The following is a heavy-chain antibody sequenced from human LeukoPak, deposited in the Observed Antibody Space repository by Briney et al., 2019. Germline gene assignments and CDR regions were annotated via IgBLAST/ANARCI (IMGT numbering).Heavy chain of an antibody. D-gene: IGHD5-24*01. Sequence: GGSLRLSCAASGFTFSSYSMNWVRQAPGKGLEWVSSISSSSSYIYYADSVKGRFTISRDNAKNSLYLQMNSLRSEDTAVYYCARDNSVRDEAWWFNPWGQGTLVTVSS. CDR1: GFTFSSYS. CDR3: ARDNSVRDEAWWFNP. J-gene: IGHJ5*02. CDR2: ISSSSSYI. V-gene: IGHV3-21*04.